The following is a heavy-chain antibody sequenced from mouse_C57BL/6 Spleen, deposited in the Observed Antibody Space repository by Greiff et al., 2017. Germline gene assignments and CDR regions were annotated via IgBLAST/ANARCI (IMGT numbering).Heavy chain of an antibody. CDR3: ASYYYGSSYGAY. D-gene: IGHD1-1*01. V-gene: IGHV14-2*01. J-gene: IGHJ3*01. CDR2: IDPEDGET. Sequence: LVESGAELVKPGASVKLSCTASGFNIKDYYMHWVKQRTEQGLEWIGRIDPEDGETKYAPKFQGKATITADTSSNTAYLQLSSLTSEDTAVYYCASYYYGSSYGAYWGQGTLVTVSA. CDR1: GFNIKDYY.